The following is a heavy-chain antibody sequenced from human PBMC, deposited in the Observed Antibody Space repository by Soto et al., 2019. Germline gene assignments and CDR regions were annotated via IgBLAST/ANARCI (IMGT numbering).Heavy chain of an antibody. J-gene: IGHJ3*02. D-gene: IGHD4-17*01. CDR2: INGDGSST. CDR1: GFTFSSYW. Sequence: PGGSLRLSCAASGFTFSSYWMHWVRQAPGKGLVWVSRINGDGSSTYYADSVKGRFTISRDNSKNTLYLQMNSLRAEDTAVYYCAKLDYGGNPEAFDIWGQGTMVTV. V-gene: IGHV3-74*01. CDR3: AKLDYGGNPEAFDI.